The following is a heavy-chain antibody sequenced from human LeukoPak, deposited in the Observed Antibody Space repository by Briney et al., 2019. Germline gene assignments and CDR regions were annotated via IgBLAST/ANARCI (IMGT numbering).Heavy chain of an antibody. Sequence: ASVKVSCKASGYTFTGYYIHWVRQAPGQGLEWMGWINPNSGGTNYAQKFRGRVTVTRDTSISTAHMELIRLTSDDTAVYYCARETGSYLYFFDYWGQGTLVTVSS. V-gene: IGHV1-2*02. CDR1: GYTFTGYY. CDR3: ARETGSYLYFFDY. J-gene: IGHJ4*02. D-gene: IGHD3-16*02. CDR2: INPNSGGT.